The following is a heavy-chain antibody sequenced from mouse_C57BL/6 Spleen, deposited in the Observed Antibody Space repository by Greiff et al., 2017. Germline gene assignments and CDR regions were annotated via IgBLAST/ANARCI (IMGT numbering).Heavy chain of an antibody. J-gene: IGHJ1*03. CDR1: GYSFTSYY. V-gene: IGHV1-66*01. CDR2: IYPGSGNT. Sequence: VQRVESGPELVKPGASVKISCKASGYSFTSYYIPWVKQRPGQGLEWIGWIYPGSGNTKYNEKFKGKATLTADTSPSTAYMQLSSLTSADSAVYDCARYWDVWDFDVWGTGTTVTVSS. D-gene: IGHD4-1*01. CDR3: ARYWDVWDFDV.